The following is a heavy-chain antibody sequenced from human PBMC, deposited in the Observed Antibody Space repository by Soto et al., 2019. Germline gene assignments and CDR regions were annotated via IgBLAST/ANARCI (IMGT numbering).Heavy chain of an antibody. V-gene: IGHV4-34*01. CDR3: STRAYDTNGYYRFDP. J-gene: IGHJ5*01. D-gene: IGHD3-22*01. CDR1: GGSFSGHS. CDR2: INHSGRV. Sequence: SETLSLTCAVYGGSFSGHSWTWIRQSPGKGLEWIGDINHSGRVNYSPSLKSRVTISLDTSKNQFSLTLSAVTAADTAMYYCSTRAYDTNGYYRFDPWGQGTLVTV.